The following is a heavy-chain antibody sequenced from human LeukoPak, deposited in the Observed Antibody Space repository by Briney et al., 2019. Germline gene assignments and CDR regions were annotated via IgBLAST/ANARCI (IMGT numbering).Heavy chain of an antibody. CDR2: IYYSGST. CDR3: ARGPPQSELAAALDY. J-gene: IGHJ4*02. D-gene: IGHD6-13*01. Sequence: SETLSLTCTVSGGSISSYYWSWIRQPPGKGLEWIGCIYYSGSTNYNPSLKSRVTISVDTSKNQFSLKLSSVTAADTAVYYCARGPPQSELAAALDYWGQGTLVTVSS. CDR1: GGSISSYY. V-gene: IGHV4-59*01.